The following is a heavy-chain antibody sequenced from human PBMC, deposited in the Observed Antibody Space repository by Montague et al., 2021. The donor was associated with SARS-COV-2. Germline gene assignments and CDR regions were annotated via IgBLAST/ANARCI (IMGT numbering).Heavy chain of an antibody. D-gene: IGHD3-22*01. CDR3: ARDIRIPMLIVIQGYGMDV. V-gene: IGHV4-39*07. J-gene: IGHJ6*02. Sequence: SETLSLTCTVSGGSISSSSSYWGWIRQPPGMGLEWIGSIYYSGSTYYNPSLKSRITMSVDTSKNQFSLRLTSVIAADTAVYYCARDIRIPMLIVIQGYGMDVWGQGTTVTVSS. CDR2: IYYSGST. CDR1: GGSISSSSSY.